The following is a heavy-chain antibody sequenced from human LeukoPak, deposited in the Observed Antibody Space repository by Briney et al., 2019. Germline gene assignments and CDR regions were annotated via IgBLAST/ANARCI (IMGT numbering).Heavy chain of an antibody. D-gene: IGHD2-8*02. V-gene: IGHV1-46*01. J-gene: IGHJ4*02. CDR1: GYTFTSYY. CDR3: AREESGGYFDY. Sequence: ASVKVSRKASGYTFTSYYMHRVPQAPGQRPELMGLINPSGTNTNYAQKFRGRVTMTRDTSTSTVYMDLSSLRSEDTAMYFCAREESGGYFDYWGQGTLVTVSS. CDR2: INPSGTNT.